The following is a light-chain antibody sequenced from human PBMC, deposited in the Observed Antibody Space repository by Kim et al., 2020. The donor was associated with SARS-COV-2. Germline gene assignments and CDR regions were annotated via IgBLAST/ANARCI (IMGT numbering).Light chain of an antibody. CDR3: QTLDTGIRV. J-gene: IGLJ2*01. CDR2: VNCEVSH. CDR1: SGGSSKA. Sequence: ASVKLTGTPSSGGSSKAIEWHQQQTGKSPGYLMKVNCEVSHSRGDGIPDGFSGASSGAERYANISSRQSEDEAEYYGQTLDTGIRVFGGGTQLSV. V-gene: IGLV4-69*01.